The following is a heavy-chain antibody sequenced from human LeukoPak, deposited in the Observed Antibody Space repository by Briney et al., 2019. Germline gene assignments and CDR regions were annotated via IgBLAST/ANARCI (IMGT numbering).Heavy chain of an antibody. CDR1: GFTFSSYS. CDR3: ARDLGGGEMAYYFDY. J-gene: IGHJ4*02. Sequence: PGGSLRLSCAASGFTFSSYSMNWVRQAPGKGLEWVANIKQDGSEKYYVDSVKGRFTISRDNSKNTLYLQMNSLRAEDTAVYYCARDLGGGEMAYYFDYWGQGTLVAVSS. V-gene: IGHV3-7*01. CDR2: IKQDGSEK. D-gene: IGHD5-24*01.